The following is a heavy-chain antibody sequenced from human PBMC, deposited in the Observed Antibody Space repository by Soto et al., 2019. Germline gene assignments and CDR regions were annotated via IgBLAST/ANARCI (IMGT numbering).Heavy chain of an antibody. CDR1: GCTFGNYV. Sequence: PGGSLRLSCAASGCTFGNYVMTWVRQAPGKGLEWVSSISGSGGTTYYADSVKGRFTVSRENSKNTLYLQMNSLRAEDTAVYYCVNRRLIRGQPLVPFDDWGQGTLVTVSS. V-gene: IGHV3-23*01. D-gene: IGHD6-13*01. CDR2: ISGSGGTT. J-gene: IGHJ4*02. CDR3: VNRRLIRGQPLVPFDD.